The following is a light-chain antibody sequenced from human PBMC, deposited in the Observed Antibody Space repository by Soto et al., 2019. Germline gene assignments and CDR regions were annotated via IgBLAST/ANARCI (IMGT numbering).Light chain of an antibody. J-gene: IGKJ2*01. CDR1: QSLVHSNGDTY. V-gene: IGKV2-24*01. CDR2: KVS. CDR3: QQSYSTPYT. Sequence: DIVMTQTPLSSPVTLGQPASISCRSSQSLVHSNGDTYLSWLQQRPGQPPRLLIYKVSNRLSGVPDRFSGSGSGTDFTLTISSLQPEDFATYYCQQSYSTPYTFGQGTKLEIK.